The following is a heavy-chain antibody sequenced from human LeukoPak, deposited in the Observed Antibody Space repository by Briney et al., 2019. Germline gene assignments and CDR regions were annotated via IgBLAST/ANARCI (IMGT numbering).Heavy chain of an antibody. J-gene: IGHJ4*02. D-gene: IGHD3-22*01. CDR3: ARVLDYYDSSGNFDY. Sequence: EASVKVSCKASGYTFTSYGISWVRPAPGQGLEWMGWISAYNGNTNYAQKLQGRVTMTTDTSTSTAYMELRSLRSDDTAVYYCARVLDYYDSSGNFDYWGQGTLVTVSS. V-gene: IGHV1-18*01. CDR2: ISAYNGNT. CDR1: GYTFTSYG.